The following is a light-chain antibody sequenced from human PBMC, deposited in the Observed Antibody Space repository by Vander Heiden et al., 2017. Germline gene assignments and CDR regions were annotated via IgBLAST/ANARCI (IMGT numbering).Light chain of an antibody. J-gene: IGKJ3*01. Sequence: DIVLTQSPLSLPVTPGEPASISCRSSQSLLHSNGYNFLDWYLQKPGQSPHLLIYLGSNRASGVPDRFSGSGSGTNFTLKISRVEAEDVGIYYCRQALQTPRTFGHGTKVDI. CDR1: QSLLHSNGYNF. CDR2: LGS. CDR3: RQALQTPRT. V-gene: IGKV2-28*01.